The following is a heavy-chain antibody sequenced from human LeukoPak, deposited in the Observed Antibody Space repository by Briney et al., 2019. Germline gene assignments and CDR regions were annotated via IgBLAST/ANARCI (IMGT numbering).Heavy chain of an antibody. J-gene: IGHJ3*02. CDR2: MNPNSGNT. CDR3: ARGTGPRVKGYAFDI. CDR1: GYTFTSYG. D-gene: IGHD1-14*01. V-gene: IGHV1-8*02. Sequence: ASVKVSCKASGYTFTSYGISWVRQAPGQGLEWMGWMNPNSGNTGYAQKFQGRVTTTRNTSISTAYMERSSLRSEDTAVYYCARGTGPRVKGYAFDIWGQGTMVTVSS.